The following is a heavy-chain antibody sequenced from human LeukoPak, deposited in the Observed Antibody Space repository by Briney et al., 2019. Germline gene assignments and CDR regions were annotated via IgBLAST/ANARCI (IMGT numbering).Heavy chain of an antibody. Sequence: ASVKVSCKASGFTFTDYYMHWVRQAPGQGPEWMGWINPVSGGTDFAQKFQGRVTFSRDLSITTVYMDLRRLRFDDTAVYYCARDRSRVLDYWAQGTVVTVSS. V-gene: IGHV1-2*02. CDR3: ARDRSRVLDY. CDR1: GFTFTDYY. D-gene: IGHD3-3*01. J-gene: IGHJ4*02. CDR2: INPVSGGT.